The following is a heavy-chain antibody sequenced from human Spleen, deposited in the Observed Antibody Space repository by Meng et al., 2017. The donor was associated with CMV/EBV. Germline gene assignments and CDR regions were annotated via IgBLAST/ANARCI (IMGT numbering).Heavy chain of an antibody. CDR1: GGSISGSTYY. CDR3: ARDQGDGLDV. CDR2: SYYSGKT. V-gene: IGHV4-39*07. J-gene: IGHJ6*02. Sequence: SETLSLTCSVSGGSISGSTYYWGWIRQPPGKGLDWIGSSYYSGKTYYNPSLQSRVTISVDTSKNQFSLKLSSVTAADTAVYFCARDQGDGLDVWGQGTTVTVSS.